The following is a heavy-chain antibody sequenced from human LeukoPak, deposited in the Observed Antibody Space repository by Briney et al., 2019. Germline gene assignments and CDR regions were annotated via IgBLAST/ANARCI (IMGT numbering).Heavy chain of an antibody. CDR1: GFTFSSYA. CDR3: AKTPQYSSGWYYFDY. Sequence: PGGSLRLSCAASGFTFSSYAMHWVRQAPGKGLEWVAVISYDGSNKYYADSVKGRFTISRDNSKNTLYLQMNSLRAEDTAVYYYAKTPQYSSGWYYFDYWGQGTPVTVSS. D-gene: IGHD6-19*01. CDR2: ISYDGSNK. V-gene: IGHV3-30-3*02. J-gene: IGHJ4*02.